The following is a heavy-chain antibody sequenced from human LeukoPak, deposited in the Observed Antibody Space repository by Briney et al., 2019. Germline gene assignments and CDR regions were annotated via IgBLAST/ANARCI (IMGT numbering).Heavy chain of an antibody. Sequence: PGGSLRLSCAASGFTFSSYAMHWVRQAPGKGLEWVAVISYDGSNKYYADSVKGRFTISRDNSKNTLYLQMNSLRAEDTAVYYCAGGLTVVKDYWGQGTLVTVSS. J-gene: IGHJ4*02. D-gene: IGHD2-21*01. CDR1: GFTFSSYA. V-gene: IGHV3-30*14. CDR3: AGGLTVVKDY. CDR2: ISYDGSNK.